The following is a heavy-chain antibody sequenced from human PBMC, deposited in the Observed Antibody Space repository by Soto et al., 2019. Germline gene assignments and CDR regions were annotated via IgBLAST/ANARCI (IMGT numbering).Heavy chain of an antibody. CDR1: GYTFTSYY. CDR3: ARSRSSGLYDY. CDR2: INPSGGST. Sequence: ASVKVSCKASGYTFTSYYMHWVRQAPGQGLEWMGIINPSGGSTSCAQKFQGRVTMTRDTSTSTVYMELSSLRSEDTAVYYCARSRSSGLYDYWGQGTLVTVSS. D-gene: IGHD6-19*01. V-gene: IGHV1-46*01. J-gene: IGHJ4*02.